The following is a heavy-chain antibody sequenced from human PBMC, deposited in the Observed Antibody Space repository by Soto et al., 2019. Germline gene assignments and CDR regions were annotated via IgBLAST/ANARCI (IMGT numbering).Heavy chain of an antibody. V-gene: IGHV3-15*07. CDR2: IKSKTDGGTT. D-gene: IGHD3-22*01. CDR1: GFTFSNAW. CDR3: TTERYYYDSSGYSTMDLAY. Sequence: EVQLVESGGGLVKPGGSLRLSCAASGFTFSNAWMNWVRKDTGKGREWVGRIKSKTDGGTTDYAATVKGRFTISRDSSKNKLYMQMNSLKTCDTAVYYCTTERYYYDSSGYSTMDLAYWGQGTLVTVSS. J-gene: IGHJ4*02.